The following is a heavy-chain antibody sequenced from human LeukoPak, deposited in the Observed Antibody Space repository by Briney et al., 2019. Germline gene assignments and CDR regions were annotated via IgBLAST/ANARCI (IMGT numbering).Heavy chain of an antibody. CDR2: IYTSGST. V-gene: IGHV4-61*02. CDR3: ARGGLGELSLDY. Sequence: SQTLSLTCTVSGGSISSGSYYWSWIRQPAGKGLEWIGRIYTSGSTNYNPSLKSRVTISVDTSKNQFSLKLSSVTAADTAVYYCARGGLGELSLDYWGQGTLVTVSS. CDR1: GGSISSGSYY. J-gene: IGHJ4*02. D-gene: IGHD3-16*02.